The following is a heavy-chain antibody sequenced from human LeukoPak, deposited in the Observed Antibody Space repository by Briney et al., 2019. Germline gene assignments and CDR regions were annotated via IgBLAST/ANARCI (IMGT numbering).Heavy chain of an antibody. CDR3: AKGYCTNGVCYPSHFDY. Sequence: GGSLRLSCAASGFTFSSYAMSWVRQAPGKGLEWVSAISGSGGSTYYADSVKGRLTISRDNSKNTLYLQMNSLRAEDTAVYYCAKGYCTNGVCYPSHFDYWGQGTLVTVSS. J-gene: IGHJ4*02. D-gene: IGHD2-8*01. V-gene: IGHV3-23*01. CDR2: ISGSGGST. CDR1: GFTFSSYA.